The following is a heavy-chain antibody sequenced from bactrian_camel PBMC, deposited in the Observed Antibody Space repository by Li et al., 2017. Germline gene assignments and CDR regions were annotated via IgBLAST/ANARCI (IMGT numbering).Heavy chain of an antibody. CDR1: NITYINNC. J-gene: IGHJ4*01. CDR2: IYTAGAIT. CDR3: AQFPWCDRWTGRRTSFCR. Sequence: HVQLVESGGGSVQTGESLRLSCAASNITYINNCIAWFRQPPGKEREGVAAIYTAGAITYYADSMKGRVTISQDDAKYTVYLLINSLLPDDTAMYYCAQFPWCDRWTGRRTSFCRWGQGTQVTVS. D-gene: IGHD3*01. V-gene: IGHV3S54*01.